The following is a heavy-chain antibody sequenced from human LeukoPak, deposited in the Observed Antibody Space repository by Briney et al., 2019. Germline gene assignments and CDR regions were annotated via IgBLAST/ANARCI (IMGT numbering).Heavy chain of an antibody. CDR1: GYXFTGYY. CDR2: INPNNGGT. CDR3: ARCGISGTWRGWFDP. Sequence: ASVKVSCKASGYXFTGYYIHWVRQAPGQGLEWMGWINPNNGGTSYAQKFQGRVTMTKDTSISTAYVKLSRLRSDDTAVYYCARCGISGTWRGWFDPWGQGTLVTVSS. D-gene: IGHD1-20*01. V-gene: IGHV1-2*02. J-gene: IGHJ5*02.